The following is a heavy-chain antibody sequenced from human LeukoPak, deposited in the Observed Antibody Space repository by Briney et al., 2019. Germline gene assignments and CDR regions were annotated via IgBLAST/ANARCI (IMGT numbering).Heavy chain of an antibody. J-gene: IGHJ5*02. Sequence: SETLSLTCTVSGASMRTYYWSWIRQPPGKGLEWIGYIYHSGSTDYNPSLKSRGTISVDTSKNQFSLKLSSVTAADTAVYYCARTNYYGSGSYYPDLWGQGTLVTVSS. CDR1: GASMRTYY. V-gene: IGHV4-59*08. CDR3: ARTNYYGSGSYYPDL. CDR2: IYHSGST. D-gene: IGHD3-10*01.